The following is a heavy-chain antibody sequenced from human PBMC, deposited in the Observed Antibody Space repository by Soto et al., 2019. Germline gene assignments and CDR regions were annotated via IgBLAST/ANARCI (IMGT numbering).Heavy chain of an antibody. CDR2: ISSSSSTI. Sequence: EGSLRLSCAASGFTFSSYSMNWVRQAPGKGLEWVSYISSSSSTIYYADSVKGRFTISRDNAKNSLYLQMNSLRDEDTAVYYCASLTAVGATTVDYWGQGTLVTVSS. CDR3: ASLTAVGATTVDY. J-gene: IGHJ4*02. D-gene: IGHD1-26*01. CDR1: GFTFSSYS. V-gene: IGHV3-48*02.